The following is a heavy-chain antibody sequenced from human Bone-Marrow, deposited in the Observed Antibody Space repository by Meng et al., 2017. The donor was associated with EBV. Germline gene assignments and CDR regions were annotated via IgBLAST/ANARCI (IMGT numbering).Heavy chain of an antibody. D-gene: IGHD4-17*01. CDR2: ISGSGGST. CDR3: AKDWGHYGDYSYYFDY. V-gene: IGHV3-23*04. CDR1: GFTFSSYA. Sequence: EVQLVESGGGLVQPGGSLRLSGAASGFTFSSYAMSWVRQAPGKGLEWVSAISGSGGSTYYADSVKGRFTISRDNSKNTLYLQMNSLRAEDTAVYYCAKDWGHYGDYSYYFDYWGQGTLVTVYS. J-gene: IGHJ4*02.